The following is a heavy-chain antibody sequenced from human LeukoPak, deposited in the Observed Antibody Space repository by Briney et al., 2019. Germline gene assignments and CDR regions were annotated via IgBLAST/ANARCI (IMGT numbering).Heavy chain of an antibody. CDR2: IYHSGST. D-gene: IGHD5-12*01. J-gene: IGHJ5*02. CDR3: ARVSGRRSGYDRGRGFDP. Sequence: SETLSLTCAVYGVSFTGYYLSWIRQPPGKGLEWIGEIYHSGSTNYNPSLKSRVTISVDTSKNQFSLKLSSVTAADTAVYYCARVSGRRSGYDRGRGFDPWGQGTLVTVSS. V-gene: IGHV4-34*01. CDR1: GVSFTGYY.